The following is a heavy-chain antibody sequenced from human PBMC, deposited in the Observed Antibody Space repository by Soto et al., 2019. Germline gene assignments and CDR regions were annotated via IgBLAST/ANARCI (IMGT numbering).Heavy chain of an antibody. V-gene: IGHV4-4*02. Sequence: QVQLQESGPGLVKPSGTLSLTCAVSGGSISSSNWWSWVRQPPGKGLEWIGEIYHSGSTNYNPSLKRRATIIRDKSKNQFSPKLSLGTAAETAGYYWARNRDLNGNYYGMDVWGQGTTVTVSS. D-gene: IGHD1-1*01. J-gene: IGHJ6*02. CDR1: GGSISSSNW. CDR2: IYHSGST. CDR3: ARNRDLNGNYYGMDV.